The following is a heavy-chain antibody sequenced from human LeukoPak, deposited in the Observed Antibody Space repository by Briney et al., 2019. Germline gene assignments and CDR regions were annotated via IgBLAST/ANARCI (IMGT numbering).Heavy chain of an antibody. CDR2: IYPGDSDT. Sequence: GGSLKISCKGSGYSFTSYWIGWVRQMPGKGLEWMGIIYPGDSDTRYSPSFQGQVTISADKSISTAYLQWSSLKASDTAMYYCARHINTYYYDSSGNGRAFDIWGQGTMVTVSS. CDR3: ARHINTYYYDSSGNGRAFDI. CDR1: GYSFTSYW. V-gene: IGHV5-51*01. D-gene: IGHD3-22*01. J-gene: IGHJ3*02.